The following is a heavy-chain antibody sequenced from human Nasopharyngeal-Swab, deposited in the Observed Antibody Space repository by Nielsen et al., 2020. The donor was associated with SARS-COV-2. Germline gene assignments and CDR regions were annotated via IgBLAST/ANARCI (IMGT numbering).Heavy chain of an antibody. CDR2: INPNSGGT. J-gene: IGHJ6*02. D-gene: IGHD6-19*01. CDR1: GYTFTGYY. V-gene: IGHV1-2*06. Sequence: ASVKVSCKASGYTFTGYYMHWVRQAPGQGLELMGRINPNSGGTNYAQKFQGRVTMTSDTSISTAYMELSRLRSDDTAVYYCARDPTSVAGTGDYYYGMDVWGQGTTVTVSS. CDR3: ARDPTSVAGTGDYYYGMDV.